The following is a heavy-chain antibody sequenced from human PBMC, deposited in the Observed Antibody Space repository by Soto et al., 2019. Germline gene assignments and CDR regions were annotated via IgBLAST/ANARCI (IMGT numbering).Heavy chain of an antibody. J-gene: IGHJ3*01. Sequence: EVQLLESGGGLLPPGGSLRLSCGASGFAFSSYAVNWVRQAPGKGLEWVSGITGGGGNTFYADSVKGRFTISRDNSKSTVYLQMSSLRVEDTALYYCAKEYSSTTRGAFDVWGQGTMVTVSS. CDR1: GFAFSSYA. V-gene: IGHV3-23*01. D-gene: IGHD6-13*01. CDR2: ITGGGGNT. CDR3: AKEYSSTTRGAFDV.